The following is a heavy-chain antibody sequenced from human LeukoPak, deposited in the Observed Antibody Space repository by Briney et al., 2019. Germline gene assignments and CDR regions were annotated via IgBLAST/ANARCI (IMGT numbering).Heavy chain of an antibody. V-gene: IGHV1-18*01. D-gene: IGHD2-2*01. Sequence: ASVKVSCKASGYTFSNFGINWVRQAPGQGLEWMGWISGNNDNPNYGQKFQGRFTVTTDSSTNTAYMELRNLRFDDTAVYYCARDGTSTDDYWGQGTLVTFSS. CDR2: ISGNNDNP. CDR1: GYTFSNFG. CDR3: ARDGTSTDDY. J-gene: IGHJ4*02.